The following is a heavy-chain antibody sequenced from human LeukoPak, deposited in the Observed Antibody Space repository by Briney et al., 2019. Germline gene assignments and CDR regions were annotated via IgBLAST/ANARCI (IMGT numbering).Heavy chain of an antibody. CDR3: AGQYYGGNLDAFDI. CDR2: IYYSGST. D-gene: IGHD4-23*01. Sequence: SETLSLTCTVSGGSISSGGYYWSWIRQPPGKGLEWIGYIYYSGSTNYNPSLKSRVTISVDTSKNQFSLKLSSVTAADTAVYYCAGQYYGGNLDAFDIWGQGTMVTVSS. J-gene: IGHJ3*02. V-gene: IGHV4-61*08. CDR1: GGSISSGGYY.